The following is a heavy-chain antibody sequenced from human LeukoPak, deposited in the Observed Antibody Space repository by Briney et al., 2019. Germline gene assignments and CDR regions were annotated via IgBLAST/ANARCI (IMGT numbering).Heavy chain of an antibody. Sequence: PGGALRLSCAAFGFTFTDAWMSWVRQAPGKGLEWIVRIKSKTDGGTTDYAAAVKGKVTISSDESKITVYLQMKSLRTEDAAVCYCGDLLTPQGDDYWGQGTLVTVSS. V-gene: IGHV3-15*01. CDR2: IKSKTDGGTT. CDR1: GFTFTDAW. CDR3: GDLLTPQGDDY. J-gene: IGHJ4*02. D-gene: IGHD3-9*01.